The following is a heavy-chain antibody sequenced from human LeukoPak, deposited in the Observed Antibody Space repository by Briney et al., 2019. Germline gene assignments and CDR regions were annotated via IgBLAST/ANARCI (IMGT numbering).Heavy chain of an antibody. J-gene: IGHJ4*02. CDR1: GYTFTSYD. D-gene: IGHD6-13*01. V-gene: IGHV1-8*01. CDR2: MNPNSGNT. CDR3: ASARIAAAGNFDY. Sequence: GASVKVSCKASGYTFTSYDINWVRQATGQGLEWMGWMNPNSGNTGYAQKFQGRVTMTRNTSISTAYMELSSLRSEDTAVYYCASARIAAAGNFDYWGQGTLVTVSS.